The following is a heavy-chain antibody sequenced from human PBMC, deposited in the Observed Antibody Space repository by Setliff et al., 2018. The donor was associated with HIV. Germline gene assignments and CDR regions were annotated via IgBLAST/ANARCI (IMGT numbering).Heavy chain of an antibody. CDR1: GGSFTGYY. CDR3: VRSIHGGGSEPFDT. V-gene: IGHV4-59*12. D-gene: IGHD3-10*01. J-gene: IGHJ5*02. CDR2: IYYSGNT. Sequence: SETLSLTCAVYGGSFTGYYWSWIRQPPGKGLEWIGWIYYSGNTRYNPSLKSRVTISLDTSNNQFSLSLTSVTAADTAVYYCVRSIHGGGSEPFDTWGQGILVTVSS.